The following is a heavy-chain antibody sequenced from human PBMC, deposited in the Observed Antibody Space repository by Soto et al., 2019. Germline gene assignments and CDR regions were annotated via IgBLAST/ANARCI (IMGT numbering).Heavy chain of an antibody. Sequence: EVRLVESGGGLVKPGGSLRLSCAASGFTFSAFSMNWVRQAPGKGLEWLSSINEDSTYIYYGDSLRGRSTISRDNAKDSLYLQIDSLRAEDTAVYYCVRDFGLYFRAGYMDVWGDGATVIVSS. V-gene: IGHV3-21*02. CDR3: VRDFGLYFRAGYMDV. CDR2: INEDSTYI. CDR1: GFTFSAFS. J-gene: IGHJ6*03. D-gene: IGHD3-3*01.